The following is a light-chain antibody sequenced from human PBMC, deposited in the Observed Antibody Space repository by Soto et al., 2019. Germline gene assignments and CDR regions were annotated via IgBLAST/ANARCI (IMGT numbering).Light chain of an antibody. CDR2: EVS. V-gene: IGLV2-8*01. CDR1: SSDVGGYKY. Sequence: QSALTQPPSASGSPGQSVTISCTGTSSDVGGYKYVSWYHQHPGKAPKLMIYEVSKRPSGVPDRFSGSKSGNTASLTVSGLQAEDEADYYCSSYAGSNNLGVFGGGTKVTVL. CDR3: SSYAGSNNLGV. J-gene: IGLJ2*01.